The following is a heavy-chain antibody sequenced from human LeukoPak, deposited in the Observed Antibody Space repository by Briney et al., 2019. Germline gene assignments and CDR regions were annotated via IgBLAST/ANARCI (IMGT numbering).Heavy chain of an antibody. CDR2: IFPSHST. J-gene: IGHJ4*02. D-gene: IGHD3-10*01. CDR3: ATKAGSGGGYFDY. V-gene: IGHV3-53*05. Sequence: GGSLRLSCAASGLTVSTDYLSWVSQAPGKGLEWVSVIFPSHSTYYADYVKGRFTISRDNSKNAVYLQMNSLRPEDTAVYYCATKAGSGGGYFDYWGQGTLVTVSS. CDR1: GLTVSTDY.